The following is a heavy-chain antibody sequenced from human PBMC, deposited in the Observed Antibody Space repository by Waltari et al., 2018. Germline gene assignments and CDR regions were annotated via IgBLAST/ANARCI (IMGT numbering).Heavy chain of an antibody. J-gene: IGHJ4*02. Sequence: EVQLVESGGRSVLPGESLRLSCAASGFKFINYEINWVRQAPGKGLRWMAYSGSSGSPVYCADSVKGRFTVSRDNARDSAFLQMDTLRVEDTAVYFCARAGLSRPFDWPYFDSWGPGTLVTVSS. CDR3: ARAGLSRPFDWPYFDS. CDR1: GFKFINYE. D-gene: IGHD3-9*01. V-gene: IGHV3-48*03. CDR2: SGSSGSPV.